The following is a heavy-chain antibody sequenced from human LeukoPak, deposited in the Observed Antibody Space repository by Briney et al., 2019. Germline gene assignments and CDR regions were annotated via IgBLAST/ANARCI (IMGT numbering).Heavy chain of an antibody. Sequence: SETLSLTCAVYGGSFSGYYWSWIRQHPGKGLEWIGYIYYSGSTYYNPSLKSRVTISVDTSKNQFSLKLSSVTAADTAVYYCARSDGDYTPFDYWGQGTLVTVSS. CDR3: ARSDGDYTPFDY. D-gene: IGHD4-17*01. J-gene: IGHJ4*02. CDR1: GGSFSGYY. CDR2: IYYSGST. V-gene: IGHV4-31*11.